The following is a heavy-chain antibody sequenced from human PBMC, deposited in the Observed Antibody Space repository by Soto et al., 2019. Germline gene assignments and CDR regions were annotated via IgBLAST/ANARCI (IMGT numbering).Heavy chain of an antibody. J-gene: IGHJ3*02. Sequence: QVQLQESGPGLVKPSETLSLTCTVSGGSISSYYWSWIRQPPGKGLEWIGYIYYSGSPNYNPFLKSRVTISVDTSKNQFSLKLSSVTAADTAVYYCARDRGYYDSSGLGAFDIWGQGTMVTVSS. CDR3: ARDRGYYDSSGLGAFDI. D-gene: IGHD3-22*01. CDR1: GGSISSYY. CDR2: IYYSGSP. V-gene: IGHV4-59*01.